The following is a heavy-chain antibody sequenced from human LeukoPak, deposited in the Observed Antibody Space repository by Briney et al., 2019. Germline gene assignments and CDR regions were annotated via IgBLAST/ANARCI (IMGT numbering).Heavy chain of an antibody. CDR2: IYTSGST. CDR3: ARDASIRWVFDF. Sequence: SETLSLTCAASGGSISSYYWSWIRQPAGKGLEWIGRIYTSGSTNYNPSLKSRVTMSVDTSKNQFTLTLTSVTAADTAVYYCARDASIRWVFDFWGQGTLVTVSS. D-gene: IGHD4-23*01. J-gene: IGHJ4*02. CDR1: GGSISSYY. V-gene: IGHV4-4*07.